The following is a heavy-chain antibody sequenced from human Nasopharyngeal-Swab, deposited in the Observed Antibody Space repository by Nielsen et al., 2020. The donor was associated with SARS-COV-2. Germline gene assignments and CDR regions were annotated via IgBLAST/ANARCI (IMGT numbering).Heavy chain of an antibody. V-gene: IGHV3-23*01. CDR2: ISGSGGTT. Sequence: GGSLRLSCAASGFTFSSYAMSWLRQAPGKGLEWVSIISGSGGTTYYADSVNDRFTISRDNSKNTLYLQTNSLRVEDTAVYYCAKAPYLRGLDVWGQGTTVTVSS. CDR3: AKAPYLRGLDV. J-gene: IGHJ6*02. CDR1: GFTFSSYA. D-gene: IGHD2-21*01.